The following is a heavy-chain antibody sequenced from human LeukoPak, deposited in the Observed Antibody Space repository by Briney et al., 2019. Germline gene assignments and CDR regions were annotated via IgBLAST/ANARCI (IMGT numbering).Heavy chain of an antibody. CDR3: PKGSSSSLDYYYYMDV. D-gene: IGHD6-6*01. J-gene: IGHJ6*03. Sequence: GGSLRLSCAASGFTFSSYAMSWVRQAPGKGLEWVSAISGSGGSTYYADSVKGRFTISRDNSKNTLYLQMNSLRAEDTAVYYCPKGSSSSLDYYYYMDVWGKGTTVTVSS. CDR1: GFTFSSYA. CDR2: ISGSGGST. V-gene: IGHV3-23*01.